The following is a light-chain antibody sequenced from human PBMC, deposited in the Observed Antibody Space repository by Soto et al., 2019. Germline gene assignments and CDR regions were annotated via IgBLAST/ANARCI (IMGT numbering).Light chain of an antibody. J-gene: IGLJ1*01. CDR2: EAS. V-gene: IGLV2-14*01. CDR1: YSDVGGYKH. Sequence: QSLLHQPASVSASPGHSITISCIGTYSDVGGYKHVSWYQQHPGKAPKLIIFEASNRPSGISNRFSGSKSGNTASLTISGLQADDEADYYCSSYKSSRTLYIFGTGTKVTVL. CDR3: SSYKSSRTLYI.